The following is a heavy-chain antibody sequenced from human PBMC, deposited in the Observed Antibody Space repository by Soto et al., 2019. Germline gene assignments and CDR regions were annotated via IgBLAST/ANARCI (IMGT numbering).Heavy chain of an antibody. V-gene: IGHV3-48*01. CDR1: GFTFSSYS. CDR3: TRDPHALDY. Sequence: EVQLVESGGGLVQPGGSLRLSCAASGFTFSSYSMNWVRQAPGKGLEWVSYIYSGGIPIYYADSVKGRFTISRDNAKNSLYLQMNSLRVEDTAVYYCTRDPHALDYWGQGTLVTVSS. J-gene: IGHJ4*02. D-gene: IGHD2-2*01. CDR2: IYSGGIPI.